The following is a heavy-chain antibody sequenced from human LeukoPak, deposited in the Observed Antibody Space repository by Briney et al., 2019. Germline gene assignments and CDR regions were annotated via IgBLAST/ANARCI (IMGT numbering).Heavy chain of an antibody. V-gene: IGHV3-48*01. J-gene: IGHJ4*02. CDR1: GFTFSTYS. CDR2: ISSSSSTI. D-gene: IGHD3-22*01. CDR3: ARGSTYYDSSGQVPFDY. Sequence: GGSLRLSCAASGFTFSTYSMNWVRQAPGKELEWVSYISSSSSTIYYADSVKGRFTISRDNAKNSLYLQMNSLRAEDTAVYYCARGSTYYDSSGQVPFDYWGQGTLVTVSS.